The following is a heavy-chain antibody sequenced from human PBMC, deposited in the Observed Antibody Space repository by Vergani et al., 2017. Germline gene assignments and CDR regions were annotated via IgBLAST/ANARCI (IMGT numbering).Heavy chain of an antibody. D-gene: IGHD4-17*01. V-gene: IGHV4-61*08. J-gene: IGHJ6*03. Sequence: QVQLQESGPGLVKPSQTLSLTCTVSGGSISSGGYYWSWIRQPPGKGLEWIGYMSYSGSTNYNPSLKSRVTISVDTSKNQFSLKLSSVTAADAAVYYCARGNGDYYYYYYMDVWGKGTTVTVSS. CDR1: GGSISSGGYY. CDR3: ARGNGDYYYYYYMDV. CDR2: MSYSGST.